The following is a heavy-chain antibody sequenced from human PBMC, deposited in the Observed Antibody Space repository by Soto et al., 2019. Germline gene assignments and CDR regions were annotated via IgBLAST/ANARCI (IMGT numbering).Heavy chain of an antibody. Sequence: SGPDAVNPTQTLTLTCIFSGFSLRTSGVGVGWIRQRPGKALEWLGFIYLNDDKRYSPCLKXRLTITKDTLKNQVGLTMTNMDPVDTAKYYCAKSGSSGWYGCFDPWGQGTLVTVS. CDR1: GFSLRTSGVG. J-gene: IGHJ5*02. CDR3: AKSGSSGWYGCFDP. CDR2: IYLNDDK. D-gene: IGHD6-19*01. V-gene: IGHV2-5*01.